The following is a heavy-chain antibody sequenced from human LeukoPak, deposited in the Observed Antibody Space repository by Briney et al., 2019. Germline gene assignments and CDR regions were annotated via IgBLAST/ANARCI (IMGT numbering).Heavy chain of an antibody. D-gene: IGHD6-13*01. CDR2: ISRSGGST. Sequence: GGSLRLSCAASGFTFSSYAMSWVRQAPGKGPEWVSAISRSGGSTYYADSVKGRFTISRDNSKNTLYLQMNSLRAEDTAVYYCAKDIAAAGLDYWGQGTLVTVSS. V-gene: IGHV3-23*01. J-gene: IGHJ4*02. CDR1: GFTFSSYA. CDR3: AKDIAAAGLDY.